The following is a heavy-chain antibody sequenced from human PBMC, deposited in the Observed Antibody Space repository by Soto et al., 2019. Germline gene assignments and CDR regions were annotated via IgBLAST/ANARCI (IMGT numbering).Heavy chain of an antibody. CDR3: ARLGGDSRLGELVY. J-gene: IGHJ4*02. Sequence: QVQLVQSGAEVKKPGASVKVSCKASGYTFTSYGISWVRQAPGQGLEWMGWISAYNGNTNYAQKLQGRVTMTTDTSARRAYMALRGLRSDGTAVDYCARLGGDSRLGELVYWGQGTLVTVSS. CDR2: ISAYNGNT. V-gene: IGHV1-18*01. CDR1: GYTFTSYG. D-gene: IGHD3-16*01.